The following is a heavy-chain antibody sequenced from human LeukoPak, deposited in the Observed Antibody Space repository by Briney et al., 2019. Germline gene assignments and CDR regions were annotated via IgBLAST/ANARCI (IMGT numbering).Heavy chain of an antibody. CDR3: ARAGYCSGGSCLNWFDP. J-gene: IGHJ5*02. CDR1: GFTLSDYY. Sequence: GGSLRLSCAASGFTLSDYYMSWIRQAPGKGLEWVSYISSSGSSMFYADSVKGRFTISGDNAKNSLYLQMNSLRAEDTAMYYCARAGYCSGGSCLNWFDPWGQGTLVTVSS. V-gene: IGHV3-11*01. D-gene: IGHD2-15*01. CDR2: ISSSGSSM.